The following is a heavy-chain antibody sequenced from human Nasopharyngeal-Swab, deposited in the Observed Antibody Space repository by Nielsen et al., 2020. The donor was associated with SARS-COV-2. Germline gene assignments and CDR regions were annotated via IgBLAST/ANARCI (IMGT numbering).Heavy chain of an antibody. Sequence: GGSLRLSCAASGFTFNNYNFNWVRQAPGKGLEWVSSISSSSSYIYYADSVKGRFTISRDNAKNSLYLQMNSLRAEDTAVYYCARDGLDYDFWSAYFMDVWGQGTRSPSP. J-gene: IGHJ6*02. V-gene: IGHV3-21*01. CDR2: ISSSSSYI. CDR3: ARDGLDYDFWSAYFMDV. D-gene: IGHD3-3*01. CDR1: GFTFNNYN.